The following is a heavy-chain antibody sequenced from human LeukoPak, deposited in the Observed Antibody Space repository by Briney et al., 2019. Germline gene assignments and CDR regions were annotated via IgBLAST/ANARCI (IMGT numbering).Heavy chain of an antibody. CDR1: GGAIRSSY. CDR3: ARGYYDSRGDSNPFDM. J-gene: IGHJ3*02. Sequence: SETLSLTCTVSGGAIRSSYWRWIRQPPRRGLEGIGYMSHSEGSNFNPSLKSRVRIPVDTSQNQFSLKLTSVTAADTAMYYCARGYYDSRGDSNPFDMWGQGTMVTVSS. CDR2: MSHSEGS. V-gene: IGHV4-59*01. D-gene: IGHD3-22*01.